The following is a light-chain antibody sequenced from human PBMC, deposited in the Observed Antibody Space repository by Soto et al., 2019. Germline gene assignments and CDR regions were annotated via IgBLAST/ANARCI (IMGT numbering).Light chain of an antibody. CDR2: GAS. J-gene: IGKJ2*01. CDR3: QQYHNWPPYT. V-gene: IGKV3-15*01. Sequence: EIVMTQSPATLSVSPGERATLSCRASQSVSSGLSWYQQKPDQAPRLLIYGASTRATGIPARFSGSGSGTEFTLTISSLQSEDYAVYYCQQYHNWPPYTFGQGTKVEIK. CDR1: QSVSSG.